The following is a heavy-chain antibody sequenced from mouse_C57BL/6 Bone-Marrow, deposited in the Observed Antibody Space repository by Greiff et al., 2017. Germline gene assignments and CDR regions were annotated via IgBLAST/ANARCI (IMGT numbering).Heavy chain of an antibody. Sequence: QVQLQQPGAELVMPGASVKLSCKASGYTFTSYWMHWVKQRPGQGLEWIGEIDPSDSYTNYNQKFKGKSTLTVDKSSSTAYMQLSSLTSEDSAVYYCARELRPHYFDYWGQGTTLTVSS. CDR2: IDPSDSYT. V-gene: IGHV1-69*01. D-gene: IGHD3-2*02. CDR1: GYTFTSYW. J-gene: IGHJ2*01. CDR3: ARELRPHYFDY.